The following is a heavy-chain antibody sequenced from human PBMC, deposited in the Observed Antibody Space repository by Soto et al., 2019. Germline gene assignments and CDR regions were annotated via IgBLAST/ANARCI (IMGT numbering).Heavy chain of an antibody. CDR3: ARDTPRYYYYGMDV. Sequence: ASVKVSCKASGYTFTSYGISWVRQAPGQGLEWMGWISAYNGNTNYAQKLQGRVTMTTDTSTSTAYMELRSLRSDDTAVYYCARDTPRYYYYGMDVWGQGTTVTVSS. CDR1: GYTFTSYG. CDR2: ISAYNGNT. J-gene: IGHJ6*02. V-gene: IGHV1-18*01.